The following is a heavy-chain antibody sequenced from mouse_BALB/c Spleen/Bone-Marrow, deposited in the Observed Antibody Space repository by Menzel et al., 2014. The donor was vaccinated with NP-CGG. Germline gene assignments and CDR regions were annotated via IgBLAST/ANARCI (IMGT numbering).Heavy chain of an antibody. J-gene: IGHJ4*01. CDR1: GYTFTSYW. Sequence: DLVKPGASVKLSCKASGYTFTSYWINWIKQRPGQGLEWIGRIAPGSGSTYYNEMFKGKATLTVDTSSSTAYIQLSSLSSGDSAVYFCARESYCYENYAMDYWGQGTSVTVSS. D-gene: IGHD1-1*01. CDR2: IAPGSGST. V-gene: IGHV1S41*01. CDR3: ARESYCYENYAMDY.